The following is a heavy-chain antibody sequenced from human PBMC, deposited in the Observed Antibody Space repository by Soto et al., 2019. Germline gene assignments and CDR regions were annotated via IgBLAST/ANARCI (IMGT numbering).Heavy chain of an antibody. V-gene: IGHV4-59*01. CDR3: ARGTYYDILTSFDP. Sequence: QVQLQESGPGLVKPSETLSLTCTVSGGSISTYYWSWLRQPPGKGLEWIGYIYYSGSTNYNPSLNSRVSISVDTSKNQFSLKLSSVTAADTAVYYCARGTYYDILTSFDPWGQGTLVTVSS. D-gene: IGHD3-9*01. CDR1: GGSISTYY. J-gene: IGHJ5*02. CDR2: IYYSGST.